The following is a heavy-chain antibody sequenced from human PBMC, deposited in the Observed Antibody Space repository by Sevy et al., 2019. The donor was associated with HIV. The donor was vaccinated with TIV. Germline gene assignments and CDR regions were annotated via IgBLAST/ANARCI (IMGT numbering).Heavy chain of an antibody. CDR2: ISSSSSTI. CDR3: ARDGSEWLRLGFDY. CDR1: GFTFSYYN. J-gene: IGHJ4*02. D-gene: IGHD5-12*01. V-gene: IGHV3-48*02. Sequence: GGSLRLSCAAYGFTFSYYNMNWVRQAPGKGLEWVSYISSSSSTIYYADSVKGRFTISRDNAKNSLYLQMNSLRDEDTAVYYCARDGSEWLRLGFDYWGQGTLVTVSS.